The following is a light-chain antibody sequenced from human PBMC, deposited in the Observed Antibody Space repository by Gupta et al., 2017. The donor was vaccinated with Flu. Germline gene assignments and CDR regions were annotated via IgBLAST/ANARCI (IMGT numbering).Light chain of an antibody. V-gene: IGLV3-1*01. Sequence: SSDLTQPPSVSVSLGQTASITCSGDKLGDKYVSWYQQKPGQSPVLVIYQDNNRPSGIPERFSGSNSVNTATLTVSGTQPMDEADYYCQVWDSTTVILGGGTKLSVL. J-gene: IGLJ2*01. CDR3: QVWDSTTVI. CDR2: QDN. CDR1: KLGDKY.